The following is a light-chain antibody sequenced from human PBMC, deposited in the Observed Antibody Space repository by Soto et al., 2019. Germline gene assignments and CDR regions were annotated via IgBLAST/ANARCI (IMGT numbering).Light chain of an antibody. V-gene: IGKV3-15*01. CDR1: QSVSSN. J-gene: IGKJ1*01. Sequence: EIVVTQSPATLSLSPVEIATLSCRASQSVSSNLAWYQQKPGQAPRLLIYGASTRATGIPARFSGSGSGTEFTLTISSLQSEDFAVYYCQQYNNWPWTFGQGTKVDI. CDR3: QQYNNWPWT. CDR2: GAS.